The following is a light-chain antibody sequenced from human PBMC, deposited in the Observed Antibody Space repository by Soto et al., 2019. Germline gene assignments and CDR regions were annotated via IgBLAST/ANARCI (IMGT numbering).Light chain of an antibody. J-gene: IGLJ2*01. Sequence: QAVVTQPSSASGTPGQRVTISCSGSSSNIGSNYVYWYQQLPGTAPKLLIYSNNQRPSGVPDRFSGSKSGTSASLAISGLRSEDEADYYCAAWDDSLSGPVVFGGGTQLTVL. CDR1: SSNIGSNY. CDR2: SNN. V-gene: IGLV1-47*02. CDR3: AAWDDSLSGPVV.